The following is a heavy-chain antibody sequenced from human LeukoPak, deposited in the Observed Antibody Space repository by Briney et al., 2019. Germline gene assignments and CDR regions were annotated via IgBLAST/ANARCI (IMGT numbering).Heavy chain of an antibody. J-gene: IGHJ4*02. CDR3: ARELDSSSWYGGVSFDY. V-gene: IGHV7-4-1*02. CDR1: GYTFTSYA. Sequence: ASVKVSCKASGYTFTSYAMNWVRQAPGQGPEWMGWINTNTGNPTYAQGFTGRFVFSLDTSVSTAYLQISSLKAEDTAVYYCARELDSSSWYGGVSFDYWGQGTLVTVSS. D-gene: IGHD6-13*01. CDR2: INTNTGNP.